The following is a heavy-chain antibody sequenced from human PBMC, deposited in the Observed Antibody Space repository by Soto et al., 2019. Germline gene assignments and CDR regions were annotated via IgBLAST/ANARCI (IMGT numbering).Heavy chain of an antibody. J-gene: IGHJ6*02. CDR1: GGSISSSSYY. CDR2: VYYGGST. Sequence: SETLSLTCTVSGGSISSSSYYWGWIRQPPGKGLEWIGNVYYGGSTYYNPSLKSRVTISVETSKSQFSLKLSSVTAADTAVYYCAGGDYYHSSGYYFSYYTMDVWGQGNTVTVSS. V-gene: IGHV4-39*01. D-gene: IGHD3-22*01. CDR3: AGGDYYHSSGYYFSYYTMDV.